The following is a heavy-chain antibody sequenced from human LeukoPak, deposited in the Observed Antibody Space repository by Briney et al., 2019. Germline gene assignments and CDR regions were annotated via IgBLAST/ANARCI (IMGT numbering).Heavy chain of an antibody. V-gene: IGHV4-4*07. Sequence: PSETLSLTCTVSGGSISSYYWSWIRQPAGKGLEWIGRIYTSGSTNYNPSLKSRVTMSVDTSKNQFSLKLSSVTAADTAVYYCARDRMGIAAAGTWFDHWGQGTLVTVSS. CDR2: IYTSGST. J-gene: IGHJ5*02. CDR3: ARDRMGIAAAGTWFDH. D-gene: IGHD6-13*01. CDR1: GGSISSYY.